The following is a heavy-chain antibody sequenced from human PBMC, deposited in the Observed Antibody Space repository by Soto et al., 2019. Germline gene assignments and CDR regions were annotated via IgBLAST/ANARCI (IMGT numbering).Heavy chain of an antibody. V-gene: IGHV1-69*01. CDR2: IIPYYNTL. Sequence: QAQVVQSGAEVRKPGSSVKLSCKASEGTFNSYAIAWVRQAPGQGLEWMGGIIPYYNTLNYAQKFQDRVTITAAHSTNTVYMELSSLRSDDTAVYFCASGASRWYPYFFDSWAQGTLVTVSS. CDR1: EGTFNSYA. J-gene: IGHJ4*02. D-gene: IGHD6-13*01. CDR3: ASGASRWYPYFFDS.